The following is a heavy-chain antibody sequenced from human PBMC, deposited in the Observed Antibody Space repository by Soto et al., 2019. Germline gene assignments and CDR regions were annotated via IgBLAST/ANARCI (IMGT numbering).Heavy chain of an antibody. V-gene: IGHV1-69*01. D-gene: IGHD3-10*01. J-gene: IGHJ3*02. CDR3: ARFITMVRGVFMLSGDAFDI. CDR2: IIPIFGTA. Sequence: QVQLVQSGAEVKKPGSSVKVSCKASGGTFSSYAISWVRQAPGQGLEWMGGIIPIFGTANYAQKFQGRVTITADESTSTAYMELSSLRSEDTAVYYCARFITMVRGVFMLSGDAFDIWGQGTMVTVSS. CDR1: GGTFSSYA.